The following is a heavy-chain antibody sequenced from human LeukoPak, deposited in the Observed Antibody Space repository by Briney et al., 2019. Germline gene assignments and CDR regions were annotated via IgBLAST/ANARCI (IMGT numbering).Heavy chain of an antibody. CDR3: ATNMRGGYGDLDY. D-gene: IGHD5-12*01. V-gene: IGHV5-51*01. Sequence: GESLKISCKGSGSRFTSYWIGWVRQLPGKGLEWMGIIYPGDSDTRYSPSFQGQVTISADKSISTAYLQWSSLKASDTAMYYCATNMRGGYGDLDYWGQGTLVTVSS. J-gene: IGHJ4*02. CDR2: IYPGDSDT. CDR1: GSRFTSYW.